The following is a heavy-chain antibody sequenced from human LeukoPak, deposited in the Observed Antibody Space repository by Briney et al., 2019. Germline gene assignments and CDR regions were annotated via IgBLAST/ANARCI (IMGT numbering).Heavy chain of an antibody. J-gene: IGHJ6*03. V-gene: IGHV4-61*02. CDR3: ARGLVAGAYYYYYMDV. Sequence: SETLSLTCTVSGGSISSGSFYWSWIRQPAGKGLEWIGRISTTGSTNYNPSLKSRVTISVDTSKNQFSLKLNSVTAADTAVYYCARGLVAGAYYYYYMDVWGKGTTVTVSS. D-gene: IGHD6-19*01. CDR2: ISTTGST. CDR1: GGSISSGSFY.